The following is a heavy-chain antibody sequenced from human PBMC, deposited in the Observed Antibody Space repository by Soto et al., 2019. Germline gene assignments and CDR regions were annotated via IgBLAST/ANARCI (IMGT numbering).Heavy chain of an antibody. CDR2: IYYSGST. J-gene: IGHJ5*02. D-gene: IGHD3-10*01. V-gene: IGHV4-39*01. CDR3: AILGSSGENWFDP. CDR1: GGSISSSSYY. Sequence: LSLTCTVSGGSISSSSYYWGWIRQPPGKGLEWIGSIYYSGSTYYNPSLKSRVAISVDTSKNQFSLKLSSVTAADTAVYYCAILGSSGENWFDPRGQGTLVTVSS.